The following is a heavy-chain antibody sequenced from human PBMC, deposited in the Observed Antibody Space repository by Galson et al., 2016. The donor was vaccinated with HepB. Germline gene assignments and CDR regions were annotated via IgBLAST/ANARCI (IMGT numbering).Heavy chain of an antibody. V-gene: IGHV4-31*03. D-gene: IGHD2-21*01. CDR3: ATMETSSRYGVGVIDS. CDR2: IYYNGDT. J-gene: IGHJ4*02. CDR1: GGSISGGAYF. Sequence: TLSLTCTVSGGSISGGAYFWTWIRQHPGKGLEWIGYIYYNGDTYYNPSLKSRLTISVDTSKTQFSLRLTSVTAADTAVYYCATMETSSRYGVGVIDSWGQGTLVTVSS.